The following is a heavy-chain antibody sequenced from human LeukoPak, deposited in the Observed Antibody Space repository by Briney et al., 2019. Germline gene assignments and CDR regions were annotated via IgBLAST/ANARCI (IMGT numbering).Heavy chain of an antibody. J-gene: IGHJ4*02. V-gene: IGHV3-33*01. Sequence: GGSLRLSCAASGFTFSSYGMHWVRQAPGKGLEWVAVIWYDGSNKYYADSVKGRFTISRDNSKNTLYLQMNSLRAEDTAVYYCARGAHWDSGYEDFDYWGQGTLVTVSS. CDR3: ARGAHWDSGYEDFDY. D-gene: IGHD5-12*01. CDR2: IWYDGSNK. CDR1: GFTFSSYG.